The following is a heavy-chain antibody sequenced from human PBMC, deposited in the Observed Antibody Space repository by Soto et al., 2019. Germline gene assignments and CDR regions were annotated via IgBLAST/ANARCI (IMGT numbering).Heavy chain of an antibody. CDR1: GFTFSSYS. CDR2: ISSSSSYI. V-gene: IGHV3-21*01. J-gene: IGHJ4*02. D-gene: IGHD3-10*01. CDR3: ARDSLYGSGSLFFDY. Sequence: GSLLLACAASGFTFSSYSMNGVRQAPGKGLEWVSSISSSSSYIYYADSVKGRFTISRDNAKNSLYLQMNSLRAEDTAVYYCARDSLYGSGSLFFDYWGQGTLVTVSS.